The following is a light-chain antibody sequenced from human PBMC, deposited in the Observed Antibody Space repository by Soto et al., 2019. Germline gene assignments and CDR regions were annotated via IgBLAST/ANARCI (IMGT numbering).Light chain of an antibody. Sequence: EIVLTQSPGTLYLSPGERATLSCRASQSVSSSYLDWYQQKPGQAPRLLIYGASSRATGIPDRFSGSGSGTDFTLSISRLEPEDFAVYYCQQYASSPTFGGGTKVEIK. CDR2: GAS. CDR3: QQYASSPT. J-gene: IGKJ4*01. CDR1: QSVSSSY. V-gene: IGKV3-20*01.